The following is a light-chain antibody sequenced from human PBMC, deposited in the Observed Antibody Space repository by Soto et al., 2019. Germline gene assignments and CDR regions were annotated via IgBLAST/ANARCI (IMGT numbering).Light chain of an antibody. CDR1: SGHSTYA. CDR3: QTWGTGYVL. J-gene: IGLJ2*01. V-gene: IGLV4-69*01. CDR2: LNSDGSH. Sequence: QSVLTQSPSASASLGASVKLTCTLSSGHSTYAIAWHQQQPEKGPRYLMKLNSDGSHRKGDGIPDRFSGSSSGAERYLTISSLQSDDEADYYCQTWGTGYVLFGRGTKVTVL.